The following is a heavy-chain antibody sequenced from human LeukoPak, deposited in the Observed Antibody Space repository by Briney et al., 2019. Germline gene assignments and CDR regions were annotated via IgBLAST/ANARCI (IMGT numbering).Heavy chain of an antibody. CDR2: ISGSGFHT. D-gene: IGHD3-16*01. J-gene: IGHJ5*01. Sequence: PGGSLRLSCEASGFTFESFDMTWVRQAPGKGLEWVSLISGSGFHTFYAASVRGRFTVSRDNSKNTMYLQMNTLRAEDTAIYYSARRKFYRLGKKKEPNWFDSWGQGTLVTVSS. CDR3: ARRKFYRLGKKKEPNWFDS. CDR1: GFTFESFD. V-gene: IGHV3-23*01.